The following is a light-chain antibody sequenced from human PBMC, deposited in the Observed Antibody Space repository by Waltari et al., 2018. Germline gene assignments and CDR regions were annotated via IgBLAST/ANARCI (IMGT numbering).Light chain of an antibody. J-gene: IGLJ3*02. V-gene: IGLV1-47*01. CDR1: SSNIGSSN. CDR3: AAWDDSLV. CDR2: RNN. Sequence: QSVLTQPPSASGTPGQRVTISCSGSSSNIGSSNVYWYQQLPGTAPKLLIYRNNQRPSGVPDRFSGSKSGTSASLAISGLRSEDEADYYCAAWDDSLVFGGGTKLTVL.